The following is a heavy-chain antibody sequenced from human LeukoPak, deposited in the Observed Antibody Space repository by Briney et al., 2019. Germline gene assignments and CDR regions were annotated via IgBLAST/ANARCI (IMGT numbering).Heavy chain of an antibody. J-gene: IGHJ5*02. CDR3: AKDSGDGYSGPSAWFDP. CDR1: GFTFDDYA. D-gene: IGHD5-12*01. Sequence: SGRSLRLSCAAPGFTFDDYAMHSVRQAPGKGLERVSGISWNSRSRGYADSVKGRFTISRDNAKNSLYLQMNSLRAEDTALYYCAKDSGDGYSGPSAWFDPWGQGTLVTVSS. V-gene: IGHV3-9*01. CDR2: ISWNSRSR.